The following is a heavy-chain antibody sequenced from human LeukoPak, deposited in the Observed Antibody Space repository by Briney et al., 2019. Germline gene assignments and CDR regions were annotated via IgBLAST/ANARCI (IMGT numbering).Heavy chain of an antibody. CDR2: ISSNGVNT. CDR3: AKDSLGQWLGLSYFDY. Sequence: GGSLRLSCAASGLTFSGYSMSWVRQAPGKGLEWVSSISSNGVNTYYADSVKGRFTISRDNSKNTLYLQMNSLRAEDTAIYYCAKDSLGQWLGLSYFDYWGQGTLVTVPS. J-gene: IGHJ4*02. CDR1: GLTFSGYS. D-gene: IGHD6-19*01. V-gene: IGHV3-23*01.